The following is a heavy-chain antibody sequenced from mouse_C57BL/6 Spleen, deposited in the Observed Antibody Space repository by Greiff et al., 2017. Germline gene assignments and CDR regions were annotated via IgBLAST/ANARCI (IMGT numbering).Heavy chain of an antibody. J-gene: IGHJ2*01. CDR1: GFNIKDYY. CDR3: ASQAPRLPFDY. Sequence: EVQRVESGAELVKPGASVKLSCTASGFNIKDYYMHWVKQRTEQGLEWIGRIDPEDGETKYAPKFQGKATITADTSSNTAYLQLSSLTSEDTAVYYCASQAPRLPFDYWGQGTTLTVSS. V-gene: IGHV14-2*01. D-gene: IGHD2-1*01. CDR2: IDPEDGET.